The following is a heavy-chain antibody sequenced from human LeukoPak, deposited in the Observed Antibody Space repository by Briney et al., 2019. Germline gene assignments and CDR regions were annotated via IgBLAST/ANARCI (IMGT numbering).Heavy chain of an antibody. V-gene: IGHV3-23*01. Sequence: PGGSLRLSCAASGFTFRTFAMNWVLQGPGKGLEWVAVISDSGGITYYADSLKGRFTISRDNSKNTLYLQMNSLRAEDTAVYYCAKVIVPNYGSTFDFWGQGTMVTVSS. J-gene: IGHJ3*01. D-gene: IGHD1-7*01. CDR3: AKVIVPNYGSTFDF. CDR1: GFTFRTFA. CDR2: ISDSGGIT.